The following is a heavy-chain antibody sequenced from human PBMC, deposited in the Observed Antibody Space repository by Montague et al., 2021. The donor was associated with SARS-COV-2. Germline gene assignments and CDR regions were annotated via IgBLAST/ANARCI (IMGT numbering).Heavy chain of an antibody. D-gene: IGHD2-2*01. V-gene: IGHV6-1*01. CDR3: ARIPVGSKYYFDF. CDR1: GDSVSSNIAT. CDR2: TYYRSKWYN. Sequence: CAISGDSVSSNIATWNWIRQSPSRGLEWLGRTYYRSKWYNDYAESVKSRITIDPDTPKHQFSLHLNSMTPEDTAVYYCARIPVGSKYYFDFWGQGTLVTVSS. J-gene: IGHJ4*02.